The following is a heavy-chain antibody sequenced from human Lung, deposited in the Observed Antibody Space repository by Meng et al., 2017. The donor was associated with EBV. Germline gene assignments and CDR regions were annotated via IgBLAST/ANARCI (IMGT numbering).Heavy chain of an antibody. Sequence: QLQGSGPGLVKPSQPLSLTCTVSGGSISSGGYYWSWIRQHPGKGLEWIGEIPHRGSSAYNPSLKSRVSMSIDKSKNQLSLKLTSVTAADTAVYHCLRGSGGSVWGQGTLVTVSS. CDR1: GGSISSGGYY. D-gene: IGHD3-10*01. V-gene: IGHV4-31*09. CDR3: LRGSGGSV. CDR2: IPHRGSS. J-gene: IGHJ1*01.